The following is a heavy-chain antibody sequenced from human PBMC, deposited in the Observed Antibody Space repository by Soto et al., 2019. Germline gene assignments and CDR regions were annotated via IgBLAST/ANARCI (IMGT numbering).Heavy chain of an antibody. V-gene: IGHV3-33*01. CDR3: ARDQAYSSFENYYHYMDV. D-gene: IGHD6-6*01. CDR2: IWYDGSNK. J-gene: IGHJ6*03. Sequence: PGESLKISCAASGFTFSSYGRHWVRQAPGKGLEWVAVIWYDGSNKYYADSVKGRFTISRDNSKNTLYLQMNSLRAEDTAVYYCARDQAYSSFENYYHYMDVWGKGTTVTVSS. CDR1: GFTFSSYG.